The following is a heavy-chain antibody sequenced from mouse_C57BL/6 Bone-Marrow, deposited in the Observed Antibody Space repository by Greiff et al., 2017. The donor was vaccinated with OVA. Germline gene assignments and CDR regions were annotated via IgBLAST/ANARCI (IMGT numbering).Heavy chain of an antibody. D-gene: IGHD1-1*01. J-gene: IGHJ3*01. CDR2: INPDNGGT. CDR1: GYTFTDYY. CDR3: ARAITTVVARDWFAY. Sequence: VQLQQSGPVLVKPGASVKMSCKASGYTFTDYYMNWVKQSHGKSLEWIGVINPDNGGTSYNQKFKGKATLTVDKSSSTAYMELNSLTSEDSAVYSCARAITTVVARDWFAYWGQGTLVTVSA. V-gene: IGHV1-19*01.